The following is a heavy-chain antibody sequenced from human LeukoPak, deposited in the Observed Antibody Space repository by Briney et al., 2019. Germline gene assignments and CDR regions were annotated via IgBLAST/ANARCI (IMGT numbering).Heavy chain of an antibody. CDR1: GFTFSSDA. Sequence: LTGGSLRLSCAASGFTFSSDAMSWVRQAPGKGLEWVSAISGSGGSTYYADSVKGRFTISRDNSKNTLYLQMNSLRAEDTAVYYCAKVDTGILRYYYFDYWGQGTLVTVSS. CDR2: ISGSGGST. V-gene: IGHV3-23*01. J-gene: IGHJ4*02. CDR3: AKVDTGILRYYYFDY. D-gene: IGHD5-18*01.